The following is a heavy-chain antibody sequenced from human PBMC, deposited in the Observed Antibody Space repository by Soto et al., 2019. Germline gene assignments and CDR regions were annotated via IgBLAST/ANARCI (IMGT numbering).Heavy chain of an antibody. CDR2: IKSKTDGGTT. Sequence: PGGSLRLSCAASGFTFSNAWINWVRQAPRKGLERIGRIKSKTDGGTTDYAAPVKGRFAISRDDSKNILYLQMNSLKIEDTAVYYCTTDSYSTMLIVRFDYWGHGTLVTVSS. CDR3: TTDSYSTMLIVRFDY. J-gene: IGHJ4*01. V-gene: IGHV3-15*07. CDR1: GFTFSNAW. D-gene: IGHD3-22*01.